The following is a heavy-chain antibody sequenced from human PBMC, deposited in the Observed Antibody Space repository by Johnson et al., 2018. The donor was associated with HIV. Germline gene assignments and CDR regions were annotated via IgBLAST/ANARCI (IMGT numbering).Heavy chain of an antibody. Sequence: QVQLVESGGGVVQPGRSLRLSCAASGFTFSSYGMHWVRQAPGKGLEWVAVIWYDGGNKYYADSVKGRFTISRDNSKNTLYLQMNSLRAEDTAVYYCARVHPAVAGNDAFDIWGQGTMVTVSS. J-gene: IGHJ3*02. D-gene: IGHD6-19*01. V-gene: IGHV3-33*01. CDR2: IWYDGGNK. CDR3: ARVHPAVAGNDAFDI. CDR1: GFTFSSYG.